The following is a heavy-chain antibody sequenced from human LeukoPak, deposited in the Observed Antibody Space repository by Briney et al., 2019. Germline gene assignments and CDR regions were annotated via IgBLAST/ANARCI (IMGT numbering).Heavy chain of an antibody. V-gene: IGHV4-59*01. Sequence: SETLSLTCTVSGGSISSYYWSWIRRPPGKGLDWIGYVYYSGSTNYNPSLKSRVTISVDTSKNQFSLKLSSVTAADTAVYYCARAGGEGYGSSWYRPGFEGYYYYYYMDVWGKGTTVTVSS. J-gene: IGHJ6*03. CDR3: ARAGGEGYGSSWYRPGFEGYYYYYYMDV. CDR1: GGSISSYY. CDR2: VYYSGST. D-gene: IGHD6-13*01.